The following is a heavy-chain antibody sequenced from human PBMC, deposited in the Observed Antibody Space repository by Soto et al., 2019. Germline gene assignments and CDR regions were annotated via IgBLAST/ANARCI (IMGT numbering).Heavy chain of an antibody. CDR2: INHSGST. CDR3: ARRPASRYIVATISYYYYMDV. D-gene: IGHD5-12*01. V-gene: IGHV4-34*01. Sequence: SETLSLTCAVYGGSFSGYYWSWIRQPPGKGLEWIGEINHSGSTNYNPSLKSRVTISVDTSKNQFSLKLSSVTAADTAVYYCARRPASRYIVATISYYYYMDVWGKGTTVTVSS. J-gene: IGHJ6*03. CDR1: GGSFSGYY.